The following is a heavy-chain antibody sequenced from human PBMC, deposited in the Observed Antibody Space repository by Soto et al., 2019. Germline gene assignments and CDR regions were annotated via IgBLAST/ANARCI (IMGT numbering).Heavy chain of an antibody. CDR2: VIPMVGMS. Sequence: QVQLVQSGAEVKKPGSSVKVSCTASRGTFSYNTISWVRQAPGQGLEWMGRVIPMVGMSSYAQKFQDRLTPTADQSTNTVYMVLNSLRPEDTAVYYCATNYGSGSTHFDYWGQGTLVTVSS. J-gene: IGHJ4*02. CDR1: RGTFSYNT. CDR3: ATNYGSGSTHFDY. V-gene: IGHV1-69*02. D-gene: IGHD3-10*01.